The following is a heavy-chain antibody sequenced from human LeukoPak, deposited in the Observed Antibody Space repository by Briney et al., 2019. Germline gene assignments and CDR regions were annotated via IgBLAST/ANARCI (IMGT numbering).Heavy chain of an antibody. D-gene: IGHD2-2*01. J-gene: IGHJ3*02. V-gene: IGHV4-4*07. Sequence: PSETLSLTCSVSGGSISTYYWSWIRQPAGGGLECIGRIYTSGGTNYNPSLKSRVTMSVDTSKNQFSLRMTSVTAADTALYWCARVQLPATKGAFDIWGQGTMVTVPS. CDR1: GGSISTYY. CDR2: IYTSGGT. CDR3: ARVQLPATKGAFDI.